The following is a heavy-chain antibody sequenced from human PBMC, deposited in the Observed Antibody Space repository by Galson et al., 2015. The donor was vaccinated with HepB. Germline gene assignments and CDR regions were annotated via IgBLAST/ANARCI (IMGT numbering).Heavy chain of an antibody. V-gene: IGHV3-30*04. CDR1: GFTFRSYA. Sequence: SLRLSCAASGFTFRSYAMHWVRQAPGKGLEWVAVISYNARNKVYADSVNGRFTISRDNSRNTLFLQMNTLGGEDTALYYCARERSGSSFYGLDVWGQGTTVTVSS. CDR3: ARERSGSSFYGLDV. CDR2: ISYNARNK. J-gene: IGHJ6*02. D-gene: IGHD1-26*01.